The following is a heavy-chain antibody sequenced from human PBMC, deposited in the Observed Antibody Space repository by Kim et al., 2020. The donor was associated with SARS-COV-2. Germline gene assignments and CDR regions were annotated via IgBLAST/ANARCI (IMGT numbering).Heavy chain of an antibody. V-gene: IGHV1-69*13. J-gene: IGHJ6*02. CDR1: GGTFSSYA. D-gene: IGHD3-16*01. CDR3: EGGVRSLYGMDV. CDR2: IIPIFGTA. Sequence: SSVKVSCKASGGTFSSYAISWVRQAPGQGLEWMGGIIPIFGTANYAQKFQGRVTITADESTSTAYMELSSLRSEDTAVYYCEGGVRSLYGMDVWGQGTTVTVSS.